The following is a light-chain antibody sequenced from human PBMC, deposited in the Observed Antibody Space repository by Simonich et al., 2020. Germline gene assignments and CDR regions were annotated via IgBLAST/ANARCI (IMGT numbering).Light chain of an antibody. V-gene: IGKV2D-29*02. Sequence: DIVMTQTPLSLSVTPGQPASISCKSSQSLLHSDGKTYLYWYLQKPGQSPQLLIYEVSNRVSGVPDRFSGSGSGTDFTLKISRVEAEDVGVYYCMQSIQPYTFGQGTKLEIK. CDR2: EVS. CDR3: MQSIQPYT. CDR1: QSLLHSDGKTY. J-gene: IGKJ2*01.